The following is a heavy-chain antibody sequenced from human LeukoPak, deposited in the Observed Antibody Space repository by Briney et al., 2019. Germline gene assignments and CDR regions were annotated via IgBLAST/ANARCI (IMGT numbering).Heavy chain of an antibody. V-gene: IGHV3-64*01. CDR1: GFTFNSYA. J-gene: IGHJ4*02. D-gene: IGHD2-2*02. CDR3: ARADCSSSSCYTVSY. CDR2: IDSIGNGT. Sequence: GGSLRLSCAASGFTFNSYAMQWVRQAPGKGLEYVLGIDSIGNGTYYANSVKGRFSISRDNSKNTVYLQMDSLRPEDMAVYYCARADCSSSSCYTVSYWGQGTLVTVSS.